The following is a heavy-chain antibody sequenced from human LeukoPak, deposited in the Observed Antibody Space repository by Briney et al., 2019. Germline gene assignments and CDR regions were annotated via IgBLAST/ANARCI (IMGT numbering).Heavy chain of an antibody. CDR3: ARRRGGFGEGEFDY. J-gene: IGHJ4*02. Sequence: SEALSLTCAVSGGSISTHYWNWLRQPPGKELEWIGHVHSSGGKISNPSLKSRVTMSLDTSNNQLSLGLSFVAAADAAVYYCARRRGGFGEGEFDYWGQGALVTVSA. CDR1: GGSISTHY. V-gene: IGHV4-4*09. CDR2: VHSSGGK. D-gene: IGHD3-16*01.